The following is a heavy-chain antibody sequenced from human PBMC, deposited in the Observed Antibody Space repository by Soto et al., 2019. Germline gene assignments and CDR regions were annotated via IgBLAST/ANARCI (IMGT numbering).Heavy chain of an antibody. V-gene: IGHV4-61*01. CDR3: ASELITMVRGVIISTGMDV. D-gene: IGHD3-10*01. J-gene: IGHJ6*02. Sequence: SLTCTVSGGSVSSGSYYWSWIRQPPGKGLEWIGYIYYSGSTNYNPSLKSRVTISVDTSKNQFSLKLSSVTAADTAVYYCASELITMVRGVIISTGMDVWGQGTTVTVSS. CDR1: GGSVSSGSYY. CDR2: IYYSGST.